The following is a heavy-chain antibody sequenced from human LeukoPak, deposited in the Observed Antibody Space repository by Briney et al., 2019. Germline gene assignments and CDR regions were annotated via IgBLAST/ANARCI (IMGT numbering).Heavy chain of an antibody. Sequence: SVKVSCKASGGTFSSYAISWVRQAPGQGLEWMGRIIPIFGTADYAQKFQGRVTITTDESTSTAYMELSSLRSEDTAVYYCASLLPRARSGYDNGWAWVRNSAFDIWGQGTMVTVSS. V-gene: IGHV1-69*05. CDR2: IIPIFGTA. J-gene: IGHJ3*02. D-gene: IGHD5-12*01. CDR3: ASLLPRARSGYDNGWAWVRNSAFDI. CDR1: GGTFSSYA.